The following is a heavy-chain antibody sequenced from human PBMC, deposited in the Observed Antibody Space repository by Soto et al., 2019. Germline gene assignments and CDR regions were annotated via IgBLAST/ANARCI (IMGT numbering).Heavy chain of an antibody. Sequence: LGASVKVSCKASGYTFTGYYMHWVRQSPGQGLEWMGWINPNSGGTNYAQKFQGRVTMTRDTSISTAYMELSRLRSDDTAVYYCARDHVVFPSHDAFDILGQGTRFNVSS. CDR3: ARDHVVFPSHDAFDI. CDR2: INPNSGGT. CDR1: GYTFTGYY. D-gene: IGHD2-15*01. V-gene: IGHV1-2*03. J-gene: IGHJ3*02.